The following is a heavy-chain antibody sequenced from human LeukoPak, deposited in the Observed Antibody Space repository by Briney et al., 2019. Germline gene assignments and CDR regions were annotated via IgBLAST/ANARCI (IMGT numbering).Heavy chain of an antibody. Sequence: PGGSLRLSCAASGFTFSSYAMSWVRQAPGKGLEWVSAISGSGGSTYYADSVKGRFTISRDSSKNTLYLQMNSLRAEDTAVYYCERRGLSMYYYYMDVWGKGTTVTVSS. CDR2: ISGSGGST. CDR3: ERRGLSMYYYYMDV. V-gene: IGHV3-23*01. D-gene: IGHD3-16*02. J-gene: IGHJ6*03. CDR1: GFTFSSYA.